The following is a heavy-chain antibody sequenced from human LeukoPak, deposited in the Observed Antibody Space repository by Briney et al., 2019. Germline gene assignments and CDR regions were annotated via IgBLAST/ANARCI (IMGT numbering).Heavy chain of an antibody. V-gene: IGHV1-2*02. CDR1: GYTFTGYY. J-gene: IGHJ4*02. CDR2: INPNSGGT. D-gene: IGHD4-17*01. CDR3: ARDAARTTVTTNFDY. Sequence: GASVKVSCKASGYTFTGYYMHWVRQAPGQGLEWMGWINPNSGGTNYAQKFQGRVTMTRDTSISTAYMELSRLRSDDTAAYYCARDAARTTVTTNFDYWGQGTLVTVSS.